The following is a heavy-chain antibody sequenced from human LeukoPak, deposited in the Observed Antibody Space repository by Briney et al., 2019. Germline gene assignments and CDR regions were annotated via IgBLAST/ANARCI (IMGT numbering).Heavy chain of an antibody. CDR3: ARHSGSGSLSRPFDP. Sequence: SETLSLTCTVSGVSVTSGTFYWAWLRQPPGKGLEWIATVYYTGSTYYNPSLKSRVTISMDTSKNHFSLQLRSAVAPDTAVYYCARHSGSGSLSRPFDPWGQGTLVTVSS. CDR2: VYYTGST. J-gene: IGHJ5*02. V-gene: IGHV4-39*02. CDR1: GVSVTSGTFY. D-gene: IGHD3-10*01.